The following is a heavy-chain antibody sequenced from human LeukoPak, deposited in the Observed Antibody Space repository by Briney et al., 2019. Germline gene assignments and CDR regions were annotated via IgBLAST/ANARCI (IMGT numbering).Heavy chain of an antibody. CDR2: ISYDGSNK. J-gene: IGHJ4*02. CDR1: GFTFSSYA. CDR3: ARDSHSGYPKGFDY. V-gene: IGHV3-30-3*01. Sequence: PGGSLRLSCAASGFTFSSYAMHWVRQAPGKGLEWVAVISYDGSNKYYADSVKGRFTISRDNSKNTLYLQMNSLRAEDTAVYYCARDSHSGYPKGFDYWGQGTLVTVSS. D-gene: IGHD5-12*01.